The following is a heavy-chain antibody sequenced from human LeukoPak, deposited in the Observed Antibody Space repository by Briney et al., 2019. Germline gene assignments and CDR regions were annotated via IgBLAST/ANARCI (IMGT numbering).Heavy chain of an antibody. J-gene: IGHJ5*02. CDR1: GYSISNDYY. V-gene: IGHV4-38-2*02. CDR3: ARQKWITMVRGVINWFDP. CDR2: VHHTGST. D-gene: IGHD3-10*01. Sequence: SETLSLTCSVSGYSISNDYYWGWIRQPPGKGLEWIGSVHHTGSTFNNPSLSSRVTISVDTSKSQFFLKLSSVTAADTAVYYCARQKWITMVRGVINWFDPWGQGTLVTVSS.